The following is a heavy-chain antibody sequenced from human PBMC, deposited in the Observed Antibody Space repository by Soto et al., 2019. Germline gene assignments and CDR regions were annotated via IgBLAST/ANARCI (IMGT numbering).Heavy chain of an antibody. CDR2: INAYNGNT. J-gene: IGHJ4*02. D-gene: IGHD5-18*01. V-gene: IGHV1-18*01. CDR3: ARDVGYGLIDG. Sequence: QVQLVQSGGEVKKPGASVKVSCKASGYTFTSYGINWVRQAPGQGLEWMGWINAYNGNTNYAQKVQGRVTMTTDTSTSTAYMAMRSLRSDDTAVYSCARDVGYGLIDGWGQGTLVTVA. CDR1: GYTFTSYG.